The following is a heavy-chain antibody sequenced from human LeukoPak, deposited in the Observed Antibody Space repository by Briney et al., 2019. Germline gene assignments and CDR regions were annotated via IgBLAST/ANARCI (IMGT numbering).Heavy chain of an antibody. J-gene: IGHJ4*02. D-gene: IGHD6-13*01. Sequence: PGGSLRPSCAASGFTFSSYGMHWVRQAPGKGLEWVAVIWYDGSNKYYADSVKGRFTISRDNSKNTLYLQMNSLRAEDTAVYYCAKDLAAAGALDYWGQGTLVTVSS. CDR1: GFTFSSYG. CDR2: IWYDGSNK. CDR3: AKDLAAAGALDY. V-gene: IGHV3-33*06.